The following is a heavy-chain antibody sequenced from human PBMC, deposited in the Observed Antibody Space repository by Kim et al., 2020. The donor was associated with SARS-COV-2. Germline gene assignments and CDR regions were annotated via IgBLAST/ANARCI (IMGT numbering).Heavy chain of an antibody. Sequence: GGSLRLSCAASGFTFDDYAMHWVRQAPGKGLEWVSGISWNSGSIGYADSVKGRFTISRDNAKNSLYLQMNSLRAEDTALYYCATDMSSSGWYFPYYYYYG. CDR3: ATDMSSSGWYFPYYYYYG. J-gene: IGHJ6*01. V-gene: IGHV3-9*01. CDR1: GFTFDDYA. CDR2: ISWNSGSI. D-gene: IGHD6-19*01.